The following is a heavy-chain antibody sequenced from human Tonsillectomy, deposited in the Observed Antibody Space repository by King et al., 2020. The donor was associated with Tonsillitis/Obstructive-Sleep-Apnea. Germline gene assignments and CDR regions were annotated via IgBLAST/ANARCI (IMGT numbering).Heavy chain of an antibody. CDR1: GGSISSYY. J-gene: IGHJ4*02. CDR3: ARQPYYFWRGYYDYYSDY. Sequence: QLQESGPGRVKPSETLSLTCTVSGGSISSYYWSWIRQPPGKGLVWCGYIYYSGSTNYNPSLKSRVAISVDTSKNQFSLKLSSVTAADTAVYFCARQPYYFWRGYYDYYSDYWGQGTLVTVSS. D-gene: IGHD3-3*01. CDR2: IYYSGST. V-gene: IGHV4-59*08.